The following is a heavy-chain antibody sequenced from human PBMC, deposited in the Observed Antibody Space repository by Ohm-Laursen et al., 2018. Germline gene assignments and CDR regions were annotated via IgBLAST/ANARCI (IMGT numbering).Heavy chain of an antibody. Sequence: GTLSLTCTVSGGSFTGHYWSWIRQPPGKGLEWIGYIYYSGSTNYNNPSLKSRATISVDTSKSQFSLKLSSVTAADTAVYYCARDRDSSSWPPAWDYWGQGTLVTVSS. V-gene: IGHV4-59*11. CDR1: GGSFTGHY. J-gene: IGHJ4*02. CDR2: IYYSGST. D-gene: IGHD6-13*01. CDR3: ARDRDSSSWPPAWDY.